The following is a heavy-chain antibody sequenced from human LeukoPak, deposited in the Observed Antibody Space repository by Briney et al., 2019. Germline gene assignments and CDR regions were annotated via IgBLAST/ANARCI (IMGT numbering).Heavy chain of an antibody. D-gene: IGHD6-19*01. V-gene: IGHV5-51*01. J-gene: IGHJ4*02. CDR3: ARLGRGSGWTGHCDY. Sequence: GESLKISCKGSGYSFPTYWIGWVRQMPGKGLEWMGIIYPGDSDTRYSPSFQGQVTISADKSISTAYLQWSSLKASDTAIYYCARLGRGSGWTGHCDYWGQGTIVTVSS. CDR1: GYSFPTYW. CDR2: IYPGDSDT.